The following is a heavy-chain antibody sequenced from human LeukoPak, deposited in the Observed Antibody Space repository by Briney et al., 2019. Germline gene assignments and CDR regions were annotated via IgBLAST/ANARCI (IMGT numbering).Heavy chain of an antibody. CDR1: GFTFSTYA. J-gene: IGHJ6*02. D-gene: IGHD6-13*01. V-gene: IGHV3-30*04. Sequence: GRSLRLSCAASGFTFSTYAMHWVRRAPGKGLEWVAVISYDGSNKYYADSVKGRFTISRDNSKNTLYLQMNSLRAEDTAVYYCAKTLSSSRYPIGYYYYGMDVWGQGTTVTVSS. CDR2: ISYDGSNK. CDR3: AKTLSSSRYPIGYYYYGMDV.